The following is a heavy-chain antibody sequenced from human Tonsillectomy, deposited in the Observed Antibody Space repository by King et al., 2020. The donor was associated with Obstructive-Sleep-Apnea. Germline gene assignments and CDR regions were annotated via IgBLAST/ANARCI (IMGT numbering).Heavy chain of an antibody. CDR2: ISDDGSNK. J-gene: IGHJ6*02. CDR3: AREYYDILTGSSYYYYGMDV. Sequence: VQLVESGGGVVQPGRSLRLSCAASGFTFSGYAMHWVRQAPGKGLEWVAVISDDGSNKYYADSVKGRFTISRDNFKNTLYLQMSSLRAEDTAVYYCAREYYDILTGSSYYYYGMDVWDQGTTVTVSS. V-gene: IGHV3-30-3*01. CDR1: GFTFSGYA. D-gene: IGHD3-9*01.